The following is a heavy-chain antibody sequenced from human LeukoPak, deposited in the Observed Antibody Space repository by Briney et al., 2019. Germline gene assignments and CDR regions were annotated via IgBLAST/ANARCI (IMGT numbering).Heavy chain of an antibody. Sequence: GGSLRLSCAASEFTFSIYGMHWVRHAPAKGLEWGTVISYDGSNKYYADSAKGRFTISRDNSKNTLYLPMNSQRAQDTAVYYCASGRRDGYYWGIWGQGTLVTVSS. CDR2: ISYDGSNK. J-gene: IGHJ4*02. CDR1: EFTFSIYG. V-gene: IGHV3-30*03. D-gene: IGHD5-24*01. CDR3: ASGRRDGYYWGI.